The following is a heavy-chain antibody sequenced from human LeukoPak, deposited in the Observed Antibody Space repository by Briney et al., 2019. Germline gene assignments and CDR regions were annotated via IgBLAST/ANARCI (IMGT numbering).Heavy chain of an antibody. CDR2: ICYSGST. CDR1: GGSISSGGYC. CDR3: ARNLVDTAMVDAFDI. D-gene: IGHD5-18*01. V-gene: IGHV4-31*03. J-gene: IGHJ3*02. Sequence: SQTLSLTCTVSGGSISSGGYCWSWIRQHPGKGLEGIGYICYSGSTYYHSSLKSRVTISVDTSKNQFSLKLSSVTAADTAVYYCARNLVDTAMVDAFDIWGQGTMVTVSS.